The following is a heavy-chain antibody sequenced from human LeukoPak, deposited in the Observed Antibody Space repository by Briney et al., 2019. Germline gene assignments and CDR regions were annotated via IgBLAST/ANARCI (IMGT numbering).Heavy chain of an antibody. CDR2: IHKTGDYT. J-gene: IGHJ4*02. CDR3: AKELGHALPFDY. Sequence: GGSLRLSCVASGFTFNNYALSWVRQAPGKGLEWVSAIHKTGDYTYYTDSMKGRFTISRDSSKSMLYLEMNSLRDEDTAIYYCAKELGHALPFDYWGQGTLVTVSS. V-gene: IGHV3-23*01. D-gene: IGHD2-2*01. CDR1: GFTFNNYA.